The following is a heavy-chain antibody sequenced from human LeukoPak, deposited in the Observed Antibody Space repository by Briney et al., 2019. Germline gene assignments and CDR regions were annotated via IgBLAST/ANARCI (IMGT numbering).Heavy chain of an antibody. J-gene: IGHJ4*02. V-gene: IGHV3-23*01. D-gene: IGHD5-18*01. CDR2: VTGTGATT. CDR3: ARVVGGGYSYPILYYFDY. Sequence: RPGGSLRLSCAASGFTFSSYVMSWVRQAPGKGLEWVSAVTGTGATTHYADSVKGRFTISRDNSKNTLFLQMNSLRAEDRAVYYCARVVGGGYSYPILYYFDYWGQGTLVTVSS. CDR1: GFTFSSYV.